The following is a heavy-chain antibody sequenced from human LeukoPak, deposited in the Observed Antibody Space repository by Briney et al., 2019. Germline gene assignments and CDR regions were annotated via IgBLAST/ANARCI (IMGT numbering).Heavy chain of an antibody. CDR2: INQDGSAA. CDR3: ARIWMRAFDI. J-gene: IGHJ3*02. V-gene: IGHV3-7*01. D-gene: IGHD1-1*01. CDR1: RFTFSNYW. Sequence: GGSLRLSCAASRFTFSNYWMSWVRQAPGRGLEWVANINQDGSAAYYVDSVKGRFTMSRDNAENSLFLQMNSPRVEDTAVYYCARIWMRAFDIWGQGTLVTVSS.